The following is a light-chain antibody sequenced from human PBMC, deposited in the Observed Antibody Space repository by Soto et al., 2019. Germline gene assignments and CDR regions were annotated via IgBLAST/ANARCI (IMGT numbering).Light chain of an antibody. CDR1: QSISWW. CDR2: KAS. Sequence: DIQMTQSPSTLSASVGDRVTITCRASQSISWWLAWYQQKPGKAPKLLIYKASSLESGVSSRFSGSGSGTEFTLTISSLQPDDFATYFCQQYDTSPPTLGRGTKVNIK. V-gene: IGKV1-5*03. J-gene: IGKJ1*01. CDR3: QQYDTSPPT.